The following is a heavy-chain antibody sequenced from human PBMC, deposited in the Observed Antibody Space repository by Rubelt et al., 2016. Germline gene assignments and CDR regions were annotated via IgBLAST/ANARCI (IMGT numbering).Heavy chain of an antibody. Sequence: QLQLQESGPGLVKPSETLSLTCTVSGGSISSSSYYWGWIRQPPGKGLEWIGSIYYSGSTYYNPSLKSRVTILVDTSKNHFSLKLSSVTAADTAVYYCARHGAVVEVGGIYYFDYWGQGTLVTASS. D-gene: IGHD2-21*01. J-gene: IGHJ4*02. CDR2: IYYSGST. V-gene: IGHV4-39*01. CDR3: ARHGAVVEVGGIYYFDY. CDR1: GGSISSSSYY.